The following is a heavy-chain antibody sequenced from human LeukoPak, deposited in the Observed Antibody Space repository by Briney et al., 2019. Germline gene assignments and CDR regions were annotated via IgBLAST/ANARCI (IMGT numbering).Heavy chain of an antibody. V-gene: IGHV3-7*03. CDR1: GLTFSGHW. CDR3: AIDQFRVYDFWSGYNNRLWFDP. CDR2: IKVEGSKK. D-gene: IGHD3-3*01. J-gene: IGHJ5*02. Sequence: GGSLRLSCAASGLTFSGHWMSWVREAPGKGLEWVANIKVEGSKKHYVNSVKGRFTISRDNAKYSLYLHVTSVGAEDTAMYYCAIDQFRVYDFWSGYNNRLWFDPWGQRTLVTVAS.